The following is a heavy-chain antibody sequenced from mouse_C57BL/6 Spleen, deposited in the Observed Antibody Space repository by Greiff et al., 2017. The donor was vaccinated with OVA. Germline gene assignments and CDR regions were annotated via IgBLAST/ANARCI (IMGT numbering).Heavy chain of an antibody. D-gene: IGHD2-3*01. CDR2: IYPGDGDT. J-gene: IGHJ2*01. CDR3: ARDGYYFDY. CDR1: GYAFSSSW. Sequence: AQLQQSGPELVKPGASVKISCKASGYAFSSSWMNWVKQRPGKGLEWIGRIYPGDGDTNYNGKFKGKATLTADKSSSTAYMQLSSLTSEDSAVYFCARDGYYFDYWGQGTTLTVSS. V-gene: IGHV1-82*01.